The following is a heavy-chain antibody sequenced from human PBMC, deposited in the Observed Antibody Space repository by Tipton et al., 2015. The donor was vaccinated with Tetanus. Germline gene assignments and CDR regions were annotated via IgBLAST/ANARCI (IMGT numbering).Heavy chain of an antibody. J-gene: IGHJ4*02. D-gene: IGHD6-13*01. Sequence: LRLSCTVSGGSISSYYWSWIRQPPGKGLEWIGYIYYSGSTNHNPSLKSRVTISMDRSKNQISLQLTSVTAADTAVYFCAGVTAQRTELYFDHWGQGTLVTVSS. CDR2: IYYSGST. V-gene: IGHV4-59*01. CDR1: GGSISSYY. CDR3: AGVTAQRTELYFDH.